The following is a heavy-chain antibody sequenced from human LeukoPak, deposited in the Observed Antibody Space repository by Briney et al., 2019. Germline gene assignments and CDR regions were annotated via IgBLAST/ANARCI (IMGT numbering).Heavy chain of an antibody. CDR2: ISGGAHST. J-gene: IGHJ3*02. Sequence: LPGGSLRLSCVASEFTFNNYAMNWVRQAPGKGLEWVAAISGGAHSTYHADSVRGRFTISRDNSKNTLYLQTNSLRVDDTAVYHCAKGLSASGRFNAFDIWGQGTMVTVSS. CDR1: EFTFNNYA. V-gene: IGHV3-23*01. D-gene: IGHD3-3*01. CDR3: AKGLSASGRFNAFDI.